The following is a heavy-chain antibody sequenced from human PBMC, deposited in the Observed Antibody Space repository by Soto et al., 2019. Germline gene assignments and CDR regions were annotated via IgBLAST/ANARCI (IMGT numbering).Heavy chain of an antibody. CDR2: ISAYNGNT. D-gene: IGHD7-27*01. J-gene: IGHJ4*02. CDR1: GYTFTSYG. CDR3: EGGELGASGFDY. V-gene: IGHV1-18*01. Sequence: QVQLVQSGAEVKKPGASVKVSCKASGYTFTSYGISWVRQAPGQGLEWMGWISAYNGNTNYAQKLQGRVTMTTDTATSPAYMELRSLRSDATAVYYCEGGELGASGFDYWGQGTLVTVSS.